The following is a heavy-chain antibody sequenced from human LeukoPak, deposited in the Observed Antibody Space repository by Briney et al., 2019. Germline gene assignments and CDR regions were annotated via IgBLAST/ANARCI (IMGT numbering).Heavy chain of an antibody. CDR1: GFTFSSYG. D-gene: IGHD2-2*01. Sequence: GGSLRLSCAASGFTFSSYGMHWVRQAPGKGLEWVAVIWYDGSNKYYADSVKGRFTISRDDSKNTLYLQMNSLRAEDTAVYYCARDNIVVVPAATRANYYYYYGMDVWGQGTTVTVSS. CDR2: IWYDGSNK. V-gene: IGHV3-33*01. J-gene: IGHJ6*02. CDR3: ARDNIVVVPAATRANYYYYYGMDV.